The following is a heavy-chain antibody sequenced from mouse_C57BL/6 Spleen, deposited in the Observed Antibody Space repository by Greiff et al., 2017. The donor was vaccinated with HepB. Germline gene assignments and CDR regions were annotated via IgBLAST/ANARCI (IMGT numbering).Heavy chain of an antibody. CDR3: ASYDYDGGWFAY. J-gene: IGHJ3*01. Sequence: EVQGVESGGGLVKPGGSLKLSCAASGFTFSSYAMSWVRQTPEKRLEWVATISDGGSYTYYPDNVKGRFTISRDNAKNNLYLQMSHLKSEDTAMYYCASYDYDGGWFAYWGQGTLVTVSA. D-gene: IGHD2-4*01. CDR1: GFTFSSYA. CDR2: ISDGGSYT. V-gene: IGHV5-4*01.